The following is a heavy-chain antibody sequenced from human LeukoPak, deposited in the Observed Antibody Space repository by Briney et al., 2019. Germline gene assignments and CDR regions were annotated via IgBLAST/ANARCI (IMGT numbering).Heavy chain of an antibody. CDR1: GFTFDDYA. CDR3: ARTARDSVEDPYYYYMDV. J-gene: IGHJ6*03. CDR2: ISWNSGSI. Sequence: GGSLRLSCAASGFTFDDYAMHWVRQAPGKGLEWVSGISWNSGSIGYADSVKGRFTISRDNAKNSLYLQMNSLRAEDTAVYYCARTARDSVEDPYYYYMDVWGKGTTVTISS. D-gene: IGHD1-1*01. V-gene: IGHV3-9*01.